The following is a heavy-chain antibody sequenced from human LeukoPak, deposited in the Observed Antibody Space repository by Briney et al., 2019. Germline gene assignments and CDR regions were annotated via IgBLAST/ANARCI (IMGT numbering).Heavy chain of an antibody. D-gene: IGHD5-12*01. J-gene: IGHJ4*02. V-gene: IGHV3-66*01. CDR1: GFTFSSYS. Sequence: GGSLRLSCAASGFTFSSYSMNWVRQAPGKGLEWVSLVYSAGTTYYADSVKGRFTISRDNSRNSLLLQMNNLRAEDTAVYYCAETRGYSGYDHIDSWGQGTLVTVSS. CDR3: AETRGYSGYDHIDS. CDR2: VYSAGTT.